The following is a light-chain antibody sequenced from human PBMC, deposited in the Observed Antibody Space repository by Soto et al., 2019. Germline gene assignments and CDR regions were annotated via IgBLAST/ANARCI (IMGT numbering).Light chain of an antibody. V-gene: IGKV1-39*01. CDR2: AAS. Sequence: IPLTQSPSSLSASVGDRVPITCLASQSISSYLNWYQQKPGKAPKLLIYAASSLQSGVPSRFSGSGSGTDFTLTISSLKPEDFETYYCQQSYSTPPTFGQGTKVDIK. CDR1: QSISSY. CDR3: QQSYSTPPT. J-gene: IGKJ1*01.